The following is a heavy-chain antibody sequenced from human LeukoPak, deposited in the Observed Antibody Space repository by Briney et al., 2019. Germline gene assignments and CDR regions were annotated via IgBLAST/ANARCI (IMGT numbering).Heavy chain of an antibody. CDR2: ISHSGST. J-gene: IGHJ4*02. D-gene: IGHD3-22*01. V-gene: IGHV4-30-2*01. Sequence: SQTLSLTCAVSGDSLSSGVYSWNWIRQPPGKGLEWIGHISHSGSTYYNPSLKSRVTISVDRSKNQFSLKLTSVTAADTAVYYCARGDVIVHYFDNWGQGTLVSVSS. CDR3: ARGDVIVHYFDN. CDR1: GDSLSSGVYS.